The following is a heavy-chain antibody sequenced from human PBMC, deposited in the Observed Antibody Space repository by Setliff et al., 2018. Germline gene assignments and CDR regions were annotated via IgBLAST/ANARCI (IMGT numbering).Heavy chain of an antibody. CDR1: GGSISSSSYY. CDR3: ARDLYDYVWGTYRYHDAFDI. CDR2: IYYRGST. D-gene: IGHD3-16*02. V-gene: IGHV4-39*07. Sequence: ASETLSLTCTVSGGSISSSSYYWGWIRQPPGKGLEWIGSIYYRGSTYYNPSLKGRVTISIGTSKNQFSLKLSSVTAADTAVYYCARDLYDYVWGTYRYHDAFDIWGQGTMVTVSS. J-gene: IGHJ3*02.